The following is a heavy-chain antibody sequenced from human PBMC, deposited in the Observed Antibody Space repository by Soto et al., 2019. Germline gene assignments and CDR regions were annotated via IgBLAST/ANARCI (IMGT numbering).Heavy chain of an antibody. V-gene: IGHV1-69*13. CDR1: GGTFSSYA. Sequence: SVKVSCKASGGTFSSYAISWVRQAPGQGLEWMGGIIPIFGTANYAQKFQGRVTITADESTSTAYMELSSLRSEDTAVYYCATQVRGGIRRTPDAFDIWGQGTMVTVSS. J-gene: IGHJ3*02. CDR3: ATQVRGGIRRTPDAFDI. D-gene: IGHD3-10*01. CDR2: IIPIFGTA.